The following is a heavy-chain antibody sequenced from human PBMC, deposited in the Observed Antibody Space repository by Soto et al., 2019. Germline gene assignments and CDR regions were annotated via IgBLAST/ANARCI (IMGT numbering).Heavy chain of an antibody. CDR1: GGSISSSSYY. CDR2: IIYSGST. Sequence: PSETLSLTCTVSGGSISSSSYYWGWIRQPPGKGLEWIGSIIYSGSTNYNPSLKSRVTISVDTSKNLFSLKLSSVTAADTAVYYCARWACSSTSCLSYYYYYYMDVWGKGTTVTVSS. D-gene: IGHD2-2*01. J-gene: IGHJ6*03. CDR3: ARWACSSTSCLSYYYYYYMDV. V-gene: IGHV4-39*07.